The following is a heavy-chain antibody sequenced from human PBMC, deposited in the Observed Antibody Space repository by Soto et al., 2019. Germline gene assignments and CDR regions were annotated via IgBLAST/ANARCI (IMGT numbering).Heavy chain of an antibody. Sequence: QGQLVESGGGVAQPGRSLRLSCAASGFSFSTSAMHWFRQAPGKGPEWVAVLWSDGINEYYADSVKGRFIVSRDNSKNALYLQMSSLRAEDTATYYCASDRNEQGDYVIDYWGQGTLVPVSS. J-gene: IGHJ4*02. D-gene: IGHD3-10*02. V-gene: IGHV3-33*01. CDR3: ASDRNEQGDYVIDY. CDR2: LWSDGINE. CDR1: GFSFSTSA.